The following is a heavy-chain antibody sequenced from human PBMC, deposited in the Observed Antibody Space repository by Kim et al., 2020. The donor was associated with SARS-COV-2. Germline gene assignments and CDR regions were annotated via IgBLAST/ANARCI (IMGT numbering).Heavy chain of an antibody. V-gene: IGHV3-30-3*01. J-gene: IGHJ3*02. CDR3: ARADPEYPYDYGDYLGLGAFDI. CDR1: GFTFSSYA. D-gene: IGHD4-17*01. Sequence: GGSLRLSCAASGFTFSSYAMHWVRQAPGKGLEWVAVISYDGSNKYYADSVKGRFTISRDNSKNTLYLQMNSLRAEDTAVYYCARADPEYPYDYGDYLGLGAFDIWGQGTMVTVSS. CDR2: ISYDGSNK.